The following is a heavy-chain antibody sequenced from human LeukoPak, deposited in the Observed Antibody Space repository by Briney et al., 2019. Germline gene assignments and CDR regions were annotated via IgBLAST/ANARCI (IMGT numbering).Heavy chain of an antibody. CDR2: IYPGDSDT. J-gene: IGHJ4*02. CDR1: GYSFTSYW. D-gene: IGHD6-13*01. CDR3: ASPGYSSSWYGGY. Sequence: GESLKISCKGSGYSFTSYWIGWVRQMPGKCLEWMGIIYPGDSDTRYSPSFQGQVTISADKSISTAYLQWSSLKASDIAMYYCASPGYSSSWYGGYWGQGTLVTVSS. V-gene: IGHV5-51*01.